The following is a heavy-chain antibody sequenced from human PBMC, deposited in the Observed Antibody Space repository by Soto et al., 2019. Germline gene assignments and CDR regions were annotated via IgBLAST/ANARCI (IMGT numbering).Heavy chain of an antibody. D-gene: IGHD6-19*01. CDR3: ARARSGWSNFDY. V-gene: IGHV4-59*01. J-gene: IGHJ4*02. CDR1: GGSISSYY. Sequence: SETLSLTCTVSGGSISSYYWSWIRQPPGKGLEWIGYIYHTGSTNYNPSLESRVTISVDTSKNQFSLKLSSVTAADTAVYYCARARSGWSNFDYWGQGTLVIVSS. CDR2: IYHTGST.